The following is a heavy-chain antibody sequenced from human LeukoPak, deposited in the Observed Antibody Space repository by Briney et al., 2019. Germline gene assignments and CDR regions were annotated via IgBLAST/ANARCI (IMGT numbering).Heavy chain of an antibody. J-gene: IGHJ4*02. Sequence: GGSLRLSCAASGFTFSSYAMGWVRPAPGKGLEWVSAISGRGGSTYYADSVKGRFTISRDNSKNTLYLRMNSLRAEDTAVYYCAKDVFPRELPTFDYWGQGTLVTVPS. CDR1: GFTFSSYA. V-gene: IGHV3-23*01. D-gene: IGHD1-26*01. CDR2: ISGRGGST. CDR3: AKDVFPRELPTFDY.